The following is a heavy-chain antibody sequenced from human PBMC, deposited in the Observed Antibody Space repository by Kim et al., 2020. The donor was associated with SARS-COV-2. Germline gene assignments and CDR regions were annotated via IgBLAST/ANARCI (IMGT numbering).Heavy chain of an antibody. CDR3: AKYPTGYFSCDY. D-gene: IGHD3-9*01. V-gene: IGHV3-23*01. Sequence: YYADSVEGRFPISRDNSKNTLYLQMDRLRAGDTAVYYCAKYPTGYFSCDYWGQGTLVTVSS. J-gene: IGHJ4*02.